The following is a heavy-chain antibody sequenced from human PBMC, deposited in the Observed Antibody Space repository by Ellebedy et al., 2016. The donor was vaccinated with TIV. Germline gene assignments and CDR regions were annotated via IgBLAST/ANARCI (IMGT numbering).Heavy chain of an antibody. D-gene: IGHD6-13*01. J-gene: IGHJ4*02. CDR2: IKQDGSQK. Sequence: PGGSLRLSCAASGFTFTTYWRSRVRQAPGKGLEWVANIKQDGSQKYYVDSVKGRFTISRANAKNSLFLQMNSLTAEDTAVYYCARDDEPAAGANFFDYWGQGTLVTVSS. V-gene: IGHV3-7*01. CDR1: GFTFTTYW. CDR3: ARDDEPAAGANFFDY.